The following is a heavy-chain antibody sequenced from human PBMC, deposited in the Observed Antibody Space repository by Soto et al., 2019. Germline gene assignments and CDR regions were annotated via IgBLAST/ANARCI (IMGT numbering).Heavy chain of an antibody. J-gene: IGHJ4*02. D-gene: IGHD5-18*01. CDR3: ACGYSYGYPY. CDR2: MIPIFGTA. Sequence: QVQLVQSGAEVKKPGSSVKVSCKASGGTFSSYAISWVRQAPGQGLEWMGGMIPIFGTANYAQKFQGRVTITAVESTSTGSMALSSLRSEDTAVYYCACGYSYGYPYWGQGTLVTVSS. CDR1: GGTFSSYA. V-gene: IGHV1-69*12.